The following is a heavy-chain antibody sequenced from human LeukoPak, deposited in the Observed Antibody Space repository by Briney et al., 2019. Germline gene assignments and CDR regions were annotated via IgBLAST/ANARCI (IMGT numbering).Heavy chain of an antibody. V-gene: IGHV4-59*01. Sequence: SETLSLTCTVSGGSLISYYWSWIRQPPGKGLEWIGYIFYSGSTHYNPSLKSRVTMSVDTSKNQFSLKLSSVTAADTAVYYCARRGFGKHLGHYYYSGMDAWGQGTTVTVSS. CDR3: ARRGFGKHLGHYYYSGMDA. CDR1: GGSLISYY. J-gene: IGHJ6*02. D-gene: IGHD3-16*01. CDR2: IFYSGST.